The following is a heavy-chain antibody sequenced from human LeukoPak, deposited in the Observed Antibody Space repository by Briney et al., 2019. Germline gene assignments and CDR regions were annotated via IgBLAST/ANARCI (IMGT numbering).Heavy chain of an antibody. Sequence: GGSLRLSCAAAGFTFSSYSMNWVRQAPGKGLEWVSSISSGSNYIYYADSVKGRFTISRDNAKNSLYLQVNSLRAEDTAVYYCARGGQNRGYDRVFDLWGQGTLVTVSS. D-gene: IGHD5-12*01. V-gene: IGHV3-21*01. CDR2: ISSGSNYI. CDR1: GFTFSSYS. J-gene: IGHJ4*02. CDR3: ARGGQNRGYDRVFDL.